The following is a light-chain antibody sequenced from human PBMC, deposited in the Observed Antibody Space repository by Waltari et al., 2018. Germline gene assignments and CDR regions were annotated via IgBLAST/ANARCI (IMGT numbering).Light chain of an antibody. J-gene: IGKJ4*01. V-gene: IGKV1-33*01. CDR3: QHYYSAPVT. CDR1: QDIGNY. Sequence: DIQMTQSPSSLSASVGDRVTITCQASQDIGNYLNWYQQKPGKAPKLLIFEASSLETGVPSTFSGSGSGTDFTFTISSLQAEDVAVYFCQHYYSAPVTFGGGTRVEIQ. CDR2: EAS.